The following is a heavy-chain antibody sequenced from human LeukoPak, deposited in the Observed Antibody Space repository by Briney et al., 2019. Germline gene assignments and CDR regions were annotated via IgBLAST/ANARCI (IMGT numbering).Heavy chain of an antibody. Sequence: PSETLSLTCTVSGGSISSSSYYWGWIRQPPGKGLEWIGSIYYSGSTYYNPSLKSRVTISVDTSKNQFSLKLSSVTAADTAVYYCARVSPGFPQWLVRGYYYYYMDVWGKGTTVTVSS. V-gene: IGHV4-39*07. J-gene: IGHJ6*03. CDR3: ARVSPGFPQWLVRGYYYYYMDV. D-gene: IGHD6-19*01. CDR2: IYYSGST. CDR1: GGSISSSSYY.